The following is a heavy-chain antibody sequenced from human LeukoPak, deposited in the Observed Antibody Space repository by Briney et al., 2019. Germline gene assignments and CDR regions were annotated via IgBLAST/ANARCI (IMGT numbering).Heavy chain of an antibody. CDR1: GFTFTNSA. D-gene: IGHD3-22*01. J-gene: IGHJ6*02. CDR2: IVVGSGST. V-gene: IGHV1-58*02. CDR3: AAVTSHYDSSLELGGMDV. Sequence: SVKVSCKASGFTFTNSAIQWVRQARGQRLEWIGWIVVGSGSTSYAQKFQERVTVTRDVSTSTAYMALSSLRSEDTAVYYCAAVTSHYDSSLELGGMDVWGQGTTVTVSS.